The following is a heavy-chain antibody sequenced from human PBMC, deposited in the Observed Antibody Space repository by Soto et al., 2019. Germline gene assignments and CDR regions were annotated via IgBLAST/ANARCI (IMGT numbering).Heavy chain of an antibody. J-gene: IGHJ4*02. D-gene: IGHD6-19*01. CDR2: VSHDGRNT. V-gene: IGHV3-30*18. CDR1: GFTFSDYA. CDR3: AKGGRQWLVTSDFNY. Sequence: PGGSLRLSCAASGFTFSDYAMHWVRQAPGKGLEWVAVVSHDGRNTHYAESVKGRFNISRDSSKNTVSLEMTSLRAEDTAVYYCAKGGRQWLVTSDFNYWGQGALVTVSS.